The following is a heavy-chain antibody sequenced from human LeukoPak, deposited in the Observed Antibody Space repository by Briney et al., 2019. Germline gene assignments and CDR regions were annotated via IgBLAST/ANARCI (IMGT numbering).Heavy chain of an antibody. CDR3: ARHRGITMVRGTWFDP. Sequence: SETLSLTCTVSGGSISSYYWSWIRQPPGKGLEWIGYIYYSGSTNYNPSLKSRVTISVDTSKNQFSLKLSSVTAADTAVYYCARHRGITMVRGTWFDPWGQGTLVTVSS. J-gene: IGHJ5*02. V-gene: IGHV4-59*08. CDR2: IYYSGST. CDR1: GGSISSYY. D-gene: IGHD3-10*01.